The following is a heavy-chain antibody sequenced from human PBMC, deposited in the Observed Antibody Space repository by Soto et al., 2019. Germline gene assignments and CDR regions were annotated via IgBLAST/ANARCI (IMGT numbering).Heavy chain of an antibody. CDR3: AREADLLNWFSP. CDR1: GFTFSSYS. Sequence: GGSLRLSCAASGFTFSSYSMNWVRQAPGKGLEWVSYISSSSSTIYYADSVKGRFTISRDNAKNSLYLQMNSLRAEDTAVYYFAREADLLNWFSPRGQGTLVTVSS. V-gene: IGHV3-48*01. CDR2: ISSSSSTI. J-gene: IGHJ5*02.